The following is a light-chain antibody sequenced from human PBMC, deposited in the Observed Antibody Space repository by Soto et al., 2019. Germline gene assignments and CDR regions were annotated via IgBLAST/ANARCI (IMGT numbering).Light chain of an antibody. CDR2: LNSDGSH. J-gene: IGLJ2*01. CDR1: SGHSSYA. V-gene: IGLV4-69*01. Sequence: QLVLTQSPSASASLGASVKLTCTLSSGHSSYAIAWHQQQPEKGPRYLMKLNSDGSHRKGDGIPDRFPGSSSGAERYLTIASSQSEDEADYYCQTWGSGIRVVFGGGTKLTVL. CDR3: QTWGSGIRVV.